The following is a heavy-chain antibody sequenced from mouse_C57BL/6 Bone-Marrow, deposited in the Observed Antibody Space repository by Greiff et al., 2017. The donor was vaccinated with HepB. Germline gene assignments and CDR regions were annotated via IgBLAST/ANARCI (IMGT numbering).Heavy chain of an antibody. J-gene: IGHJ2*01. Sequence: VQLKESGPELVKPGASVKISCKASGYAFSSSWMNWVKQRPGKGLEWIGRIYPGDGDTNYNGKFKGKATLTADKSSSTAYMQLSSLTSEDSAVYFCAPFSFDYWGQGTTLTVSS. CDR1: GYAFSSSW. V-gene: IGHV1-82*01. CDR3: APFSFDY. CDR2: IYPGDGDT.